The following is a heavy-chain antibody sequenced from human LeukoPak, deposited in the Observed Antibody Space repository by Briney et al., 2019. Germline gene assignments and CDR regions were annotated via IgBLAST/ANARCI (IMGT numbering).Heavy chain of an antibody. CDR3: ARDGIRGTYLKGPFDI. D-gene: IGHD1-26*01. CDR2: LYTSGNT. CDR1: GGSISSSSYY. Sequence: SETLSLTCTVSGGSISSSSYYWSWIRQPAGKGLEWIGRLYTSGNTDYNPSLKSRITMSIDTSKNQFSLKVTSVAAADTAVYYCARDGIRGTYLKGPFDIWGRGTRVTVSS. J-gene: IGHJ3*02. V-gene: IGHV4-61*02.